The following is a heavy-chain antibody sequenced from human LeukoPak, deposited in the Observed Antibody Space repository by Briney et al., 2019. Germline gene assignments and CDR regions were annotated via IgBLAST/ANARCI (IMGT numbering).Heavy chain of an antibody. J-gene: IGHJ4*02. D-gene: IGHD3-10*01. V-gene: IGHV5-51*01. Sequence: GESLKISCKGSGYSFTSYWIGWVRQMPGKGLEWMGIIYPGDSDTRYSPSFQGQVTISVDKSINTAYLQWSSLKASDTAMYYCARLSDTIRDSDFDYWGQGTLVTVSS. CDR2: IYPGDSDT. CDR1: GYSFTSYW. CDR3: ARLSDTIRDSDFDY.